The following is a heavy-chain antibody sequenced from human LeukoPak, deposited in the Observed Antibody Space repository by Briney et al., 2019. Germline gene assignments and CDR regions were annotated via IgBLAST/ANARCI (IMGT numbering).Heavy chain of an antibody. V-gene: IGHV1-24*01. CDR3: ATQYYYDSSGYSFNWFDP. D-gene: IGHD3-22*01. J-gene: IGHJ5*02. CDR2: FDPEDGET. Sequence: ASVKVSCKVSGYTLTELSMHWVRQAPGKGLEWMGGFDPEDGETIYAQKFQGRVTMTEDTSTDTAYMELSSLRSEDTAVYYCATQYYYDSSGYSFNWFDPWGQGTLVTVSS. CDR1: GYTLTELS.